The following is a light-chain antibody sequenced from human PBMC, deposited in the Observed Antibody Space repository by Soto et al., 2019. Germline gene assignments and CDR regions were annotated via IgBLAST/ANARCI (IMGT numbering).Light chain of an antibody. CDR1: QSVNLD. J-gene: IGKJ5*01. CDR3: QQYKKWPPIT. V-gene: IGKV3-15*01. Sequence: EIVMTQSPVTLSVSPGETATLSCRASQSVNLDLAWYQQKPGQAPRLLIYGASTRATGIPARFSGSGSGTEFTLTISSLQSEDFAVYYCQQYKKWPPITFGQGTRLEIK. CDR2: GAS.